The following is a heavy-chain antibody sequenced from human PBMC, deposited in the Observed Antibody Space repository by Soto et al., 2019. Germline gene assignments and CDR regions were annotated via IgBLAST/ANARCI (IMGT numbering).Heavy chain of an antibody. CDR3: ARPVSYMIVAYAL. V-gene: IGHV1-3*01. Sequence: QVQLVQSGAEVKKPGASENISCKASGYTFISYAIHWARQAPGQRLEWLGWINAGNGNTKYSQQFQGRVTITRDTAASTVYMELSSVRSEDTATYYCARPVSYMIVAYALWGQGTTVTVSS. J-gene: IGHJ3*01. CDR1: GYTFISYA. D-gene: IGHD3-22*01. CDR2: INAGNGNT.